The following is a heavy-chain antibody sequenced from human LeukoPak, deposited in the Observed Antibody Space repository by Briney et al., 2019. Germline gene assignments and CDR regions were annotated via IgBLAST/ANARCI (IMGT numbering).Heavy chain of an antibody. Sequence: SETLSLTCTVSGYSISSGYYWGWIRQPPGKGLEWIGSIYHSGSTYYNPSLKSRVTISVDTSKNQFSLKLSSVTAADTAVYYCARGITIFGVANGGDWFDPWGQGTLVTVSS. V-gene: IGHV4-38-2*02. J-gene: IGHJ5*02. D-gene: IGHD3-3*01. CDR1: GYSISSGYY. CDR2: IYHSGST. CDR3: ARGITIFGVANGGDWFDP.